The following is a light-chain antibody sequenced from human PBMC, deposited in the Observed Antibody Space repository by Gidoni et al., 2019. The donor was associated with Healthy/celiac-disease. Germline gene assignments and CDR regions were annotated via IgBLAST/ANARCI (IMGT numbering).Light chain of an antibody. Sequence: EIVLTPSPGTLSFSPGERATLSCRASQSVSSSYLAWYQQKPGQAPRLLIYGASSRATGIPDRFSGSGSGTDFTLTISRLEPEDFAVYYCQQYGSSPGLTFGGGTKVEIK. V-gene: IGKV3-20*01. CDR3: QQYGSSPGLT. CDR2: GAS. J-gene: IGKJ4*01. CDR1: QSVSSSY.